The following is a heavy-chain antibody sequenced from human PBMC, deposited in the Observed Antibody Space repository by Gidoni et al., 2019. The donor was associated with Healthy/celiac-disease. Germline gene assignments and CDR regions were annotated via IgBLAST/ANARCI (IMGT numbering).Heavy chain of an antibody. CDR3: AKDIEPQLGILGSHFGY. Sequence: EVQLVESGGGLVQPGRSLRLSCAASGFTFDDYAMHWVRQAPGKGLEWVSGISWNSGSIGYADSVKGRFTISRDNAKNSLYLQMNSLRADDTALYYCAKDIEPQLGILGSHFGYWGQGTLVTVSS. CDR1: GFTFDDYA. V-gene: IGHV3-9*01. J-gene: IGHJ4*02. D-gene: IGHD7-27*01. CDR2: ISWNSGSI.